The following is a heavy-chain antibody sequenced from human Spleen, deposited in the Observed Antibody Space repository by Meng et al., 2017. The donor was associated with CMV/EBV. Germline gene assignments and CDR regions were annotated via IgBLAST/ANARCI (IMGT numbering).Heavy chain of an antibody. V-gene: IGHV3-13*01. CDR2: IGTAGDT. D-gene: IGHD6-13*01. Sequence: GESLKISCAASGFTFSSYDMHWVRQATGKGLEWVSAIGTAGDTYYPGSVKGRFTISRENAKNSLYLQMNSLRAGDTAVYYCARGSSSWYDGNWFDPWGQGTLVTAPQ. CDR3: ARGSSSWYDGNWFDP. CDR1: GFTFSSYD. J-gene: IGHJ5*02.